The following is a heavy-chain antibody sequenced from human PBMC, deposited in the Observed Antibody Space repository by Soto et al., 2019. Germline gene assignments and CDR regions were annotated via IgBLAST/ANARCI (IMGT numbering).Heavy chain of an antibody. CDR2: CYSSSYI. Sequence: EVQLVESGGGLVKPGGVPGPLWCSFGIPFRWYSNGLVRPGSGEGVGGGLIHCYSSSYIYYADSVKGRFTISRDNAKNSLYLQMNSLRAEDTAVYYCARDREESAGYFYGYEPYYFDYWGQGALVTVSS. D-gene: IGHD5-18*01. CDR1: IPFRWYS. V-gene: IGHV3-21*01. J-gene: IGHJ4*02. CDR3: ARDREESAGYFYGYEPYYFDY.